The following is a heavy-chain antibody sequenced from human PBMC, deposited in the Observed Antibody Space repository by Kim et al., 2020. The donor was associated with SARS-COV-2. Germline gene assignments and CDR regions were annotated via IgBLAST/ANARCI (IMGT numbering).Heavy chain of an antibody. J-gene: IGHJ6*02. V-gene: IGHV3-30*04. CDR1: GFTFSSYA. CDR2: ISYEGSNK. D-gene: IGHD3-10*01. CDR3: ARDRKKYYYGSGSYPPLLANHYGMDV. Sequence: GGSLRLSCAASGFTFSSYAMHWVRQAPGKGLEWVAVISYEGSNKYYADSVKGRFTISRDNSKTTRYLQMNSLRAEDTAVYYCARDRKKYYYGSGSYPPLLANHYGMDVWGQGTTFTVSS.